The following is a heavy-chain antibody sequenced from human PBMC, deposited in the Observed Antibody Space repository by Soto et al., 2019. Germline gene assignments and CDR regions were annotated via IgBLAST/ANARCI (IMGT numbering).Heavy chain of an antibody. D-gene: IGHD6-13*01. Sequence: GESLKISCKGSGYSFTSYWISWVRQMPEKGLEWMGRIDPSDSYTNYSPSFQGHVTISADKSISTAYLQWSSLKASDTAVYYCARPSGYSSSTNWFDPWGQGTLVTVSS. CDR2: IDPSDSYT. CDR1: GYSFTSYW. V-gene: IGHV5-10-1*01. J-gene: IGHJ5*02. CDR3: ARPSGYSSSTNWFDP.